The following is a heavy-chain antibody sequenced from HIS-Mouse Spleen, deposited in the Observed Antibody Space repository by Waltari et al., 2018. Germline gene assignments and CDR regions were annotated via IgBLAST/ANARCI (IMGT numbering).Heavy chain of an antibody. CDR1: GYTFTGYY. Sequence: QVQLVQSLSEVKKPVSSVKVSCMASGYTFTGYYMHWVRKAPGQGSEGMGWRKKKSGGTNYAQKFQGRVTMTRDTSISTAYMELSRLRSDDTAVYYCARDTDYWGQGTLVTVSS. CDR3: ARDTDY. J-gene: IGHJ4*02. V-gene: IGHV1-2*02. CDR2: RKKKSGGT.